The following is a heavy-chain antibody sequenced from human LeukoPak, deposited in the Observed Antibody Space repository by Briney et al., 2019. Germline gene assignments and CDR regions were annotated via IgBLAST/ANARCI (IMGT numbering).Heavy chain of an antibody. CDR1: GDSVSSNSSA. J-gene: IGHJ6*02. CDR3: ARDMVVVVPASVLNYYYYGMDV. D-gene: IGHD2-2*01. CDR2: TYYRSKWYN. Sequence: SQTLSLTCAISGDSVSSNSSAWIWIRQSPSRDLEWLGRTYYRSKWYNDYAVSVKSRITINPDTPKNQFSLQLDSVTPEDTAVYYCARDMVVVVPASVLNYYYYGMDVWGQGTTVTVSS. V-gene: IGHV6-1*01.